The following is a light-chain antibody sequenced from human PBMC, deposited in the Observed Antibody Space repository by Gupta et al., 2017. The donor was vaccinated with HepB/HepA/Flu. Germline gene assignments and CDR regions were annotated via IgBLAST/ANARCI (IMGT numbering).Light chain of an antibody. CDR1: QSISSY. Sequence: DIQMTQSPSSLSASVGDRVTITCRASQSISSYLNWYQQKPGKAPKLLIYAASSLQSGVPSRFSGSGSRTDFTLTISMLQPEDFPTYYCQQRDSTPRTFSQGTKVEIK. J-gene: IGKJ1*01. CDR3: QQRDSTPRT. CDR2: AAS. V-gene: IGKV1-39*01.